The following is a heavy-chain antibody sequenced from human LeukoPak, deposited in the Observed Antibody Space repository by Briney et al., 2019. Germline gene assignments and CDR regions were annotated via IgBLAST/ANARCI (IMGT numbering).Heavy chain of an antibody. V-gene: IGHV4-38-2*02. J-gene: IGHJ3*02. D-gene: IGHD2-2*03. CDR1: GYSISSGYY. CDR3: ARVRVDIVVVPAARVFDI. Sequence: PSETLSLTCTVSGYSISSGYYWGWIRQPPGKGLEWIGSIYHSGSTYYNPSPKSRVTISVDTSKNQFSLKLSFVTAADTAVYYCARVRVDIVVVPAARVFDIWGQGTMVTISS. CDR2: IYHSGST.